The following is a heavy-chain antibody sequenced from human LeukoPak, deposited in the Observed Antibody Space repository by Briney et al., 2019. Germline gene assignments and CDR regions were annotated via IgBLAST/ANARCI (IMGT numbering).Heavy chain of an antibody. CDR3: ARDFGSGWSNDAFDI. CDR1: GFTFSDYY. V-gene: IGHV3-20*01. D-gene: IGHD6-19*01. CDR2: INWNGGST. J-gene: IGHJ3*02. Sequence: GGSLRLSCAASGFTFSDYYMSWVRQAPGKGLEWVSGINWNGGSTGYADSVKGRFTISRDNAKNSLYLQMNSLRAEDTALYHCARDFGSGWSNDAFDIWGQGTMVTVSS.